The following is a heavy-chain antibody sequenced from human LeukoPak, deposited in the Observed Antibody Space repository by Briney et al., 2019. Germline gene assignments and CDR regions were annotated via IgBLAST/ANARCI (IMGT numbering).Heavy chain of an antibody. CDR2: ISGSGGST. D-gene: IGHD4-11*01. CDR3: AKDATVTTGFDY. J-gene: IGHJ4*02. CDR1: GFTFSSYA. V-gene: IGHV3-23*01. Sequence: AGGSLRLSCAASGFTFSSYAMSWVRRAPGKGLEWVSAISGSGGSTYYADSVKGRFTISRDNSKNTLYLQMNSLRAEDTAVYYCAKDATVTTGFDYWGQGTLVTVSS.